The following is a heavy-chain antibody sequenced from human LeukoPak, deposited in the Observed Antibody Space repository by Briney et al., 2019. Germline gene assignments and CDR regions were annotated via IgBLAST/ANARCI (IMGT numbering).Heavy chain of an antibody. Sequence: GRALRLSCAASGFTFDDYAMHWVRQAPGKGLEWVSGISWNSGSIGYADSVKGRFTISRDNAKNSLYLQMNSLRAEDTALYYCAKDISHSSGPADYWGQGTLVTISS. CDR1: GFTFDDYA. D-gene: IGHD6-19*01. J-gene: IGHJ4*02. CDR3: AKDISHSSGPADY. V-gene: IGHV3-9*01. CDR2: ISWNSGSI.